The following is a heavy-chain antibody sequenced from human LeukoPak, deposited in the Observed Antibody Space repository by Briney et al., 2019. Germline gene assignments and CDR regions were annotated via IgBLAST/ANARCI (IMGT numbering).Heavy chain of an antibody. Sequence: GSLGLSCAASGFPFSSYGMQWVRPAPGKGVEWVAFIRYDGSNENYADSVKGRFTISRDNTKNTLFLQINSLRAEDTAVYYCAKVGYISPSHYMDVWGKGTTVTVSS. V-gene: IGHV3-30*02. CDR3: AKVGYISPSHYMDV. CDR2: IRYDGSNE. J-gene: IGHJ6*03. D-gene: IGHD6-19*01. CDR1: GFPFSSYG.